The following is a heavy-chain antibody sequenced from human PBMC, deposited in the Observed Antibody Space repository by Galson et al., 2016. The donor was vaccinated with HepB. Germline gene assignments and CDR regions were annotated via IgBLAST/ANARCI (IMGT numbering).Heavy chain of an antibody. Sequence: SLRLSCAASGFTFSSYSMNWVRQAPGKGLEWVSFISSGSLSILYADSVKGRFTISRDDSENSLYLQMDSLRDEDTAVYYCARPSMGDMDYWGRGTLVIVSS. V-gene: IGHV3-48*02. CDR1: GFTFSSYS. CDR2: ISSGSLSI. D-gene: IGHD2-21*02. J-gene: IGHJ4*02. CDR3: ARPSMGDMDY.